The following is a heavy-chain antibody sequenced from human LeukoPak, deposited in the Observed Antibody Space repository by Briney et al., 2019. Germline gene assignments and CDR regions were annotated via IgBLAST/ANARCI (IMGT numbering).Heavy chain of an antibody. CDR3: AREGLAVAGHIGFRY. Sequence: PSETLSLTCTVSGGSISSSYSYWGWVRQPPGKGLEWIGSISYSGTTYYNSSLRSRVTLSVDTSKNQFSLKLSSVTAADTAVYYCAREGLAVAGHIGFRYWGQGTLVTVSS. CDR2: ISYSGTT. D-gene: IGHD6-19*01. CDR1: GGSISSSYSY. V-gene: IGHV4-39*02. J-gene: IGHJ4*02.